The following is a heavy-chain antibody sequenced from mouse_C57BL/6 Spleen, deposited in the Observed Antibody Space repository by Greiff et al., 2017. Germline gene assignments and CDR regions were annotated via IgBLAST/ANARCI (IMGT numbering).Heavy chain of an antibody. CDR2: IGPGSGST. V-gene: IGHV1-77*01. CDR3: AQIYYDYLRYAMDY. J-gene: IGHJ4*01. CDR1: GYTFTDYY. D-gene: IGHD2-4*01. Sequence: QVQLQQSGAELVKPGASVKISCKASGYTFTDYYINWVKQRPGQGLEWIGKIGPGSGSTYYNEKFKGKATLTADKSSSTAYMQRRSLTSEDSAVYFCAQIYYDYLRYAMDYWGQGTSVTVSS.